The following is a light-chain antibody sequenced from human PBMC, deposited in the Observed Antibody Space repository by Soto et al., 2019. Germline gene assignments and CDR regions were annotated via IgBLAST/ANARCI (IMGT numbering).Light chain of an antibody. CDR2: GAS. CDR1: QSVSSSY. V-gene: IGKV3-20*01. J-gene: IGKJ4*01. Sequence: EIVLTQSPGTLSLSPGERATLSCRASQSVSSSYLAWYQQKPGQAPRLLIYGASSRATGIPDRFSGSGSGTDFTLTISRLXXXXXXXXYCQQYGSSPLTFGGGTKVEIK. CDR3: QQYGSSPLT.